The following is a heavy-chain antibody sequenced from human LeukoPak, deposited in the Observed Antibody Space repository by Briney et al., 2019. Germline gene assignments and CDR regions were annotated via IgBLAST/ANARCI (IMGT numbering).Heavy chain of an antibody. CDR3: ARAGDIVVVAVTGAGYYYMDV. Sequence: VASVTVSCKASGYTFTNYGISWVRQAPGQGLEWMGWISAYNGNTKYAQKLQGRVTMTTDTSTRTAYMELRSLRSDDTAVYYCARAGDIVVVAVTGAGYYYMDVWGKGTTVTVSS. CDR1: GYTFTNYG. D-gene: IGHD2-2*01. CDR2: ISAYNGNT. J-gene: IGHJ6*03. V-gene: IGHV1-18*01.